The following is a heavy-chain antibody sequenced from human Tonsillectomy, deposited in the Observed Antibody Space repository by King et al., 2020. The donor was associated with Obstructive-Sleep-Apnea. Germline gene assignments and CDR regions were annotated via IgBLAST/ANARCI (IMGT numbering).Heavy chain of an antibody. V-gene: IGHV5-51*01. J-gene: IGHJ5*02. CDR3: ATYYYDGSGHNWFDP. CDR2: INPADSDT. CDR1: GDSFTSFW. Sequence: VQLVESGAEVKKPGESLKISCKASGDSFTSFWIGWVRQMPGKGLECMGIINPADSDTTYSPSFQGQVTISADKYISTAYLQWSSLKASDTAIYYCATYYYDGSGHNWFDPWGQGTLVTVSS. D-gene: IGHD3-22*01.